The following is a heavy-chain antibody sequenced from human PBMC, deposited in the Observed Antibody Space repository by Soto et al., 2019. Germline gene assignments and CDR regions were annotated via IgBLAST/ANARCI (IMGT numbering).Heavy chain of an antibody. Sequence: GGSLRLSCAASGFTVSSNYMSWVRQAPGKGLEWVSVIYSGGSTYYADSVKGRFTISRDNSKNTLYLQMISLRAEDTAVYYCAREITIFGVVLVNWFDPWGQGTQVTVSS. CDR2: IYSGGST. CDR1: GFTVSSNY. CDR3: AREITIFGVVLVNWFDP. J-gene: IGHJ5*02. D-gene: IGHD3-3*01. V-gene: IGHV3-66*01.